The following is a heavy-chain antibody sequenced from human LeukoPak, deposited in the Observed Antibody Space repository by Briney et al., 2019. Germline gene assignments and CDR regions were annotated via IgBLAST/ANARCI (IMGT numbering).Heavy chain of an antibody. J-gene: IGHJ4*02. Sequence: GGSLRLSCAASGFTFSGSAMHWVRQASGKGLEWVGRIRSKANSYATAYAASVNGRFTVSRDDSKNTAYLQMNSQKTEDTAVYYCTSAPATVFDYWGQGTLVTVSS. CDR2: IRSKANSYAT. CDR1: GFTFSGSA. CDR3: TSAPATVFDY. V-gene: IGHV3-73*01. D-gene: IGHD2-2*01.